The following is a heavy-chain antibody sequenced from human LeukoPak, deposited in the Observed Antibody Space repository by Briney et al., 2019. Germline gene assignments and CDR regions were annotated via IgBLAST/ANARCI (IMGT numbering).Heavy chain of an antibody. D-gene: IGHD1-26*01. Sequence: GGSLRLSCAASGFTFSTYAMTWVRQAPGKGLEWVSSITGSGDGTSAADSVKGRFSISRDNAKNSLYLQMNSLRAEDTAVYYCARTYKWELLRGYMDVWGKGTTVTVSS. CDR1: GFTFSTYA. V-gene: IGHV3-23*01. CDR3: ARTYKWELLRGYMDV. J-gene: IGHJ6*03. CDR2: ITGSGDGT.